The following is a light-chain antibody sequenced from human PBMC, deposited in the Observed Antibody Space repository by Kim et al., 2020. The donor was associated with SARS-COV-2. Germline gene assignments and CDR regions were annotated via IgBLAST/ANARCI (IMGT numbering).Light chain of an antibody. CDR1: DIGTKF. J-gene: IGLJ2*01. CDR2: YDT. Sequence: APGETARISCDVDDIGTKFVHWYRQRPGQAPLLVTYYDTHRPAGIPARFSGSNSRNTATLTIREVEAGDEGDYFCQVWDGPSDHAVFGGGTQLTVL. CDR3: QVWDGPSDHAV. V-gene: IGLV3-21*04.